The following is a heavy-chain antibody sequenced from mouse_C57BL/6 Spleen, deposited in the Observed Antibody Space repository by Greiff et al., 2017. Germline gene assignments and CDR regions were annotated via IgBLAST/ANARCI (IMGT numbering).Heavy chain of an antibody. CDR3: ARGGMGYDDASDY. CDR1: GYTFTSYW. D-gene: IGHD2-4*01. Sequence: QVQLKQPGAELVMPGASVKLSCKASGYTFTSYWMHWVKQRPGQGLEWIGEIDPSDSYTNYNQKFKGKSTLTVDKSSSTAYMPLSSLTSEDSAVYYCARGGMGYDDASDYWGQGTTLTVSS. J-gene: IGHJ2*01. CDR2: IDPSDSYT. V-gene: IGHV1-69*01.